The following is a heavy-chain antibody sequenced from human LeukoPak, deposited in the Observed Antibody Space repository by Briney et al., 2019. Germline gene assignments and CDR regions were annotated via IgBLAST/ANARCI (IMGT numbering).Heavy chain of an antibody. Sequence: VASVKVSCKASGYTFTGYYMHWVRQAPGQGLEWMGWINPNSGGTNYAQKFQGRVTMTRDTSISTAYMELSRLRSDDTAVYYCARDPRIAVAGIDYGMDVWGQGTTVTVSS. CDR3: ARDPRIAVAGIDYGMDV. CDR2: INPNSGGT. CDR1: GYTFTGYY. J-gene: IGHJ6*02. V-gene: IGHV1-2*02. D-gene: IGHD6-19*01.